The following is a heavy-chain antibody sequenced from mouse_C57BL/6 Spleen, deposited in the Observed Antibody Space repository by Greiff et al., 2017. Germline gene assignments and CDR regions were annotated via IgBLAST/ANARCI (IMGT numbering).Heavy chain of an antibody. V-gene: IGHV1-42*01. J-gene: IGHJ1*03. D-gene: IGHD1-2*01. CDR2: INPSTGGT. CDR1: GYSFTGYY. CDR3: ARGLRLEGYFDV. Sequence: EVQLQQSGPELVKPGASVKISCKASGYSFTGYYMNWVKQSPEKSLEWIGEINPSTGGTTYNQKFKAKATLTVDKSSSTAYMQLKSLTSEDSAVYYCARGLRLEGYFDVWGTGTTVTVSS.